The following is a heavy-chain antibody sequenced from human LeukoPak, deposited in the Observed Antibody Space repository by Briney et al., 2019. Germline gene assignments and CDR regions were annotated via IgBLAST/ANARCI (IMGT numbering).Heavy chain of an antibody. CDR3: ARGVAAAGPDY. CDR2: IYHSGST. D-gene: IGHD6-13*01. J-gene: IGHJ4*02. Sequence: SETLSLTCTVSGGSISSYSWSWIRQPPGKGLEWIGYIYHSGSTYYNPSLKSRVTISVDRSKNQFSLKLSSVTAADTAVYYCARGVAAAGPDYWGQGTLVTVSS. CDR1: GGSISSYS. V-gene: IGHV4-30-2*01.